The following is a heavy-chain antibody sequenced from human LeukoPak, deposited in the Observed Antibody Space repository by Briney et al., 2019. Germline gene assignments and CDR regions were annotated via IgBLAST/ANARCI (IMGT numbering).Heavy chain of an antibody. CDR2: IYHSGST. CDR1: GGSISSSNW. J-gene: IGHJ4*02. CDR3: ARHQISSGWSLYFDS. Sequence: PSETLSLTCAVSGGSISSSNWWSWVRQPPGKGLEWIGEIYHSGSTNYNPSLKSRVTISVDKSKNQFSLKVTSVTVADTAVFYCARHQISSGWSLYFDSWGQGILVTVSS. V-gene: IGHV4-4*02. D-gene: IGHD6-19*01.